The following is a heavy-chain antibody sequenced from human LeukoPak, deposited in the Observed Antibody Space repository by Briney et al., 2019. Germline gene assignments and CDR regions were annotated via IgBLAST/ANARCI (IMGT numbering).Heavy chain of an antibody. CDR3: AKGVAAAKVDSYFDY. CDR2: IWYDGSNK. Sequence: GGSLRLSCAASGFTFSSYGMHWVRQAPGKGLEWVAVIWYDGSNKYYADSVKGRFTISRDNAKNSLYLQMNSLRAEDTALYYCAKGVAAAKVDSYFDYWGQGTLVTVSS. V-gene: IGHV3-33*03. CDR1: GFTFSSYG. J-gene: IGHJ4*02. D-gene: IGHD2-2*01.